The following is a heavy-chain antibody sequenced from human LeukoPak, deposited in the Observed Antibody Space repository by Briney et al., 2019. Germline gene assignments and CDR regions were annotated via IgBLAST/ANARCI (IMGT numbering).Heavy chain of an antibody. CDR1: GGTFTSYA. V-gene: IGHV1-69*05. CDR2: IIPIFGTA. Sequence: GSSVKASCKASGGTFTSYAISWVRQAPGQGLEWMGGIIPIFGTANYAQKFQGRVTITTDESTSTAYMELSSLRSEDTAVYYCARSDVPAATDKTYYYYMDVWGKGTTVTVSS. J-gene: IGHJ6*03. CDR3: ARSDVPAATDKTYYYYMDV. D-gene: IGHD2-2*01.